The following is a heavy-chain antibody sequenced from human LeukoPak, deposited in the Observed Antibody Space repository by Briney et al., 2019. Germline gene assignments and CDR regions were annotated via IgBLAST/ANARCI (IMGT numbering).Heavy chain of an antibody. CDR2: IYYSGST. D-gene: IGHD3-16*01. Sequence: PSETLSLTCAVYGGSFSGYYWSWIRQPPGKGLEWIGYIYYSGSTNYNPSLKSRVTISVDTSKNQFSLKLSSVTAADTAVYYCARATHGGIFDYWGQGTLVTVSS. V-gene: IGHV4-59*01. CDR1: GGSFSGYY. CDR3: ARATHGGIFDY. J-gene: IGHJ4*02.